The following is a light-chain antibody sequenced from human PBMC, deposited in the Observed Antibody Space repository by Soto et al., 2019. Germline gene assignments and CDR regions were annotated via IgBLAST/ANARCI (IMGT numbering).Light chain of an antibody. J-gene: IGKJ1*01. Sequence: EIVMTQSPATLSVSPGERAALSCRASQSVSDNLAWYQQRPGQAPRLLVSGATVRATGIQARFSGRGSGTQFTLTINGLQAEDVAVYYCQQYDEWARTFGQGTKVEI. CDR2: GAT. CDR1: QSVSDN. V-gene: IGKV3-15*01. CDR3: QQYDEWART.